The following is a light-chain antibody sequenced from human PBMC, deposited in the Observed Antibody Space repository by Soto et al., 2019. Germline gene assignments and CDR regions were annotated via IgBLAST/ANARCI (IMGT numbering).Light chain of an antibody. CDR2: GAS. Sequence: EIVMTQSPATLSVSPGERATLSCRASQSVSSNLAWYQQKPGQAPRLLIYGASTRATGIPARFSGRRSGTEFTLTISSLQSEDFAVYYCQQYNNWHYTFGQGTKLEIK. V-gene: IGKV3-15*01. CDR1: QSVSSN. CDR3: QQYNNWHYT. J-gene: IGKJ2*01.